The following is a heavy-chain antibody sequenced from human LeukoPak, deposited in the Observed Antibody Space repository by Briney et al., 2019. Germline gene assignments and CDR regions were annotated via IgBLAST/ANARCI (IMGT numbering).Heavy chain of an antibody. J-gene: IGHJ6*03. CDR2: IHYSGST. CDR1: GGSISSYY. V-gene: IGHV4-59*01. D-gene: IGHD2-15*01. CDR3: ARTTEGYCRGRSCYSYYYYMDA. Sequence: SETLSLTCTVSGGSISSYYWSWIRQPPGKGLEWIGYIHYSGSTNYHPSLKSRVPISVDTSKNQFSLKLSSVTAADTAVYYCARTTEGYCRGRSCYSYYYYMDAWGKGTTVTVSS.